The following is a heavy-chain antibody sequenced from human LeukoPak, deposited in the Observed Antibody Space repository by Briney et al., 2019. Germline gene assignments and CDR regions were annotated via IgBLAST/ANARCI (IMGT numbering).Heavy chain of an antibody. CDR2: IKQDGGEK. Sequence: GGSLRLSCAASGFTFSRYWMNWVRRAPGKGLEWVANIKQDGGEKYYLDSVKGRFTISRDNAKNSLYLQMNNLRAEDTAVYYCATDGSRGSTQYNWFDPWGQGTLVTVSS. V-gene: IGHV3-7*01. CDR3: ATDGSRGSTQYNWFDP. D-gene: IGHD1-26*01. J-gene: IGHJ5*02. CDR1: GFTFSRYW.